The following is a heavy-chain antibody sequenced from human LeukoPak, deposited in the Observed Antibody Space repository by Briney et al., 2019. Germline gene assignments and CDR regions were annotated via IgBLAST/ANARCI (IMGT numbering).Heavy chain of an antibody. V-gene: IGHV4-59*01. J-gene: IGHJ4*02. D-gene: IGHD5-18*01. Sequence: SETLSLTCTVSGASISSYYWSWIRQPPGKGLEWIGYIYYSGSTNYNPSLKSRVTISVDTSKNQFSLKLSSVTAADTAVYYCARVARGYSYGYFDYWGQGTLVTVSS. CDR3: ARVARGYSYGYFDY. CDR1: GASISSYY. CDR2: IYYSGST.